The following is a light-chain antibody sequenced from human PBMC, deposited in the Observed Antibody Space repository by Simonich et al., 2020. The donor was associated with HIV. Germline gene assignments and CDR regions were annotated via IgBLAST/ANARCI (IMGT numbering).Light chain of an antibody. V-gene: IGKV3-15*01. J-gene: IGKJ4*01. Sequence: EIVMTQSPATLSVSPGERATPPCRASQSVSSNLSWYQQKPGQAPRLLIYGASTRATGIPARFSGSGSEPEFTLTISSLQSEDVAVYYCQQYNNWPPLTFGGGTKVEIK. CDR2: GAS. CDR1: QSVSSN. CDR3: QQYNNWPPLT.